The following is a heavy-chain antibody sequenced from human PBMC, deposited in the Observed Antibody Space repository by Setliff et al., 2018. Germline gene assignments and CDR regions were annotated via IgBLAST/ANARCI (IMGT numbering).Heavy chain of an antibody. CDR2: IIPIFGTA. D-gene: IGHD3-10*01. V-gene: IGHV1-69*13. Sequence: SVKVSCKASGGTFSSYAISWVRQAPGQGLEWMGGIIPIFGTANYAQKFQGRVTITADESTSTAYMELSSLRSEDTAVYYCARAEKPYYYGSWSSGDFQHWGQGTLVTVSS. CDR3: ARAEKPYYYGSWSSGDFQH. J-gene: IGHJ1*01. CDR1: GGTFSSYA.